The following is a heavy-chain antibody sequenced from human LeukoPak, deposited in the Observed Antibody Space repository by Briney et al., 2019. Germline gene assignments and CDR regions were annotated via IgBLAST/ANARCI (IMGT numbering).Heavy chain of an antibody. Sequence: RPGGSLRLSCAASGFTFSSYGMHWVRQAPGKGLEWVAVIWYDGSNKYYADSVKGRFTISRDNSKNTLYLQMNSLRAEDTAVYYCARELQNYYGSGSYPLVNWGQGTLVTVSS. D-gene: IGHD3-10*01. CDR1: GFTFSSYG. J-gene: IGHJ4*02. CDR2: IWYDGSNK. V-gene: IGHV3-33*01. CDR3: ARELQNYYGSGSYPLVN.